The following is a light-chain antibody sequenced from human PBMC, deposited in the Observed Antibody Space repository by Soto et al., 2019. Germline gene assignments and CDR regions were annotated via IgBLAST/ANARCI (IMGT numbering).Light chain of an antibody. V-gene: IGLV1-47*01. CDR3: VAWDDSLGGLWV. J-gene: IGLJ7*01. CDR2: RND. CDR1: SSNIGNNY. Sequence: QSVLTQPPSASVTPGQRVTISCSGSSSNIGNNYVFWYQQLPGTAPRLLIYRNDQRPSGVPDRFSGSKSGTSASLTISGLRSEDEADYYCVAWDDSLGGLWVFGGGTQLTVL.